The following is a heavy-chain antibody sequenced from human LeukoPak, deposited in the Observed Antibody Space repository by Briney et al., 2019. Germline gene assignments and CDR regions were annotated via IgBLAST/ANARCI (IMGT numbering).Heavy chain of an antibody. J-gene: IGHJ4*02. CDR1: GYTYTSYD. Sequence: ASVKVSCKASGYTYTSYDINWVRQATGQGLEWMGWMNPNSGNTGYAQKFQGRVTITRNASISTAYMELSSLRSEDTAVYYCARRLRAVAGYYFDYWGQGTLVTISS. V-gene: IGHV1-8*03. CDR3: ARRLRAVAGYYFDY. D-gene: IGHD6-19*01. CDR2: MNPNSGNT.